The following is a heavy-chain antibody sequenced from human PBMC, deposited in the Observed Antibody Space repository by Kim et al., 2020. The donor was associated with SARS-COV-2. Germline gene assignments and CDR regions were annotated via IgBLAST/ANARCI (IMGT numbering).Heavy chain of an antibody. V-gene: IGHV3-23*01. Sequence: GGSLRLSCAASGFTFSSYAMSWVRQAPGKGLEWVSAISGSGGSTYYADSVKGRFTISRDNSKNTLYLQMNSLRAEDTAVYYCAKCITMVRGATIWLDYGMDVWGQGTTVTVSS. CDR2: ISGSGGST. CDR3: AKCITMVRGATIWLDYGMDV. D-gene: IGHD3-10*01. CDR1: GFTFSSYA. J-gene: IGHJ6*02.